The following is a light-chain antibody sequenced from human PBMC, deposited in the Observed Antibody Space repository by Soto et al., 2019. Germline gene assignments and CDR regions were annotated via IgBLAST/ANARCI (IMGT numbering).Light chain of an antibody. CDR2: VNIDGSH. CDR3: QTWGTGIRV. V-gene: IGLV4-69*01. J-gene: IGLJ2*01. Sequence: QLVLTQSPSASASLGASVTLTCTLSSGHRNYAIAWHQQQPEKGPRYLMKVNIDGSHNKGDGIPDRFSGSSSGAERYLTISSLQSEDEADYYCQTWGTGIRVFGGGTQLTV. CDR1: SGHRNYA.